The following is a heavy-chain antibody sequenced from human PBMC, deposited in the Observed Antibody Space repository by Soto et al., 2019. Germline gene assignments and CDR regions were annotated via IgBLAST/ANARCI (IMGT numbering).Heavy chain of an antibody. CDR3: AKRFGDYVGWFDP. Sequence: LSLTCTVSGVSITDYHWSWIRQSPGRGLEWIGYIFSRGTPNYNPSLKSRVTISVDTSRNQFSLKLNSLTAADTAMYFCAKRFGDYVGWFDPWGQGALVTVSS. CDR1: GVSITDYH. V-gene: IGHV4-59*01. J-gene: IGHJ5*02. D-gene: IGHD4-17*01. CDR2: IFSRGTP.